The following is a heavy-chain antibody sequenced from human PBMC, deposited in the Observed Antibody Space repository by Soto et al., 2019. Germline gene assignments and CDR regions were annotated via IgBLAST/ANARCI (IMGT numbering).Heavy chain of an antibody. J-gene: IGHJ6*02. Sequence: SETLSLTCAVYGGSFSGYYWSWIRQPPGKGLEWIGEINHSGSTNYNPSLKSRVTISVDTSKNQFSLKLSSVTAADTAVYYCARGRYGSGANNYGMDVWGQGTTVTVSS. CDR1: GGSFSGYY. D-gene: IGHD3-10*01. CDR3: ARGRYGSGANNYGMDV. V-gene: IGHV4-34*01. CDR2: INHSGST.